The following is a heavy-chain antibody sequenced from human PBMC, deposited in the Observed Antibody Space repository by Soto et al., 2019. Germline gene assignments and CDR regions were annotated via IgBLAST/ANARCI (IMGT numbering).Heavy chain of an antibody. Sequence: ASVKVSRKASGGTFSSYAISWVRQAPGQGLEWMGGIIPIFGTANYAQKFQGRVTITADESTSTAYMELSSLRSEDTAVYYCARSWRENVFDYWGQGTLVTVSS. CDR1: GGTFSSYA. CDR2: IIPIFGTA. V-gene: IGHV1-69*13. D-gene: IGHD5-12*01. J-gene: IGHJ4*02. CDR3: ARSWRENVFDY.